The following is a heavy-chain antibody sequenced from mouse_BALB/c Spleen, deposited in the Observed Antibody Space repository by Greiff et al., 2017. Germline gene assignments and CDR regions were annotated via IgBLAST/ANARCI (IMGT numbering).Heavy chain of an antibody. CDR1: GFTFSDYG. J-gene: IGHJ2*01. CDR2: ISNLAYSI. D-gene: IGHD3-3*01. V-gene: IGHV5-15*02. CDR3: ARGRGRGYYFDY. Sequence: EVKLMESGGGLVQPGGSRKLSCAASGFTFSDYGMAWVRQAPGKGPEWVAFISNLAYSIYYADTVTGRFTISRENAKNTLYLEMSSLRSEDTAMYYWARGRGRGYYFDYWGQGTTRTVAA.